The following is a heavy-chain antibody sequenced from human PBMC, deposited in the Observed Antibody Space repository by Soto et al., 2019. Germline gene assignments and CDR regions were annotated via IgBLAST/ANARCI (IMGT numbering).Heavy chain of an antibody. D-gene: IGHD4-17*01. CDR2: ISGSGGST. J-gene: IGHJ4*02. CDR1: GFPFSGYS. V-gene: IGHV3-23*01. CDR3: AKENYGDYDY. Sequence: PGGSQTLSCAASGFPFSGYSMSWVRQAPGKGLEWVSAISGSGGSTYYADSVKGRFTISRDNSKNTLYLQMNSLRAEDTAVYYCAKENYGDYDYWGQGTLVTVSS.